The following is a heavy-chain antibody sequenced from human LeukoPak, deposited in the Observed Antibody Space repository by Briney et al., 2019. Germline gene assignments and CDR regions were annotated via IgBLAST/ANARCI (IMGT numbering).Heavy chain of an antibody. J-gene: IGHJ4*02. CDR2: INPNSGGT. Sequence: ASVKVSCKASGYTFTGYYMHWVRQAPGQGLEWMGWINPNSGGTNYAQKFQGRVTMARDTSISTAYMELSRLRSDDTAVYYCATPSYDFWSGYYNPGLSYWGQGILVTVSS. D-gene: IGHD3-3*01. CDR3: ATPSYDFWSGYYNPGLSY. V-gene: IGHV1-2*02. CDR1: GYTFTGYY.